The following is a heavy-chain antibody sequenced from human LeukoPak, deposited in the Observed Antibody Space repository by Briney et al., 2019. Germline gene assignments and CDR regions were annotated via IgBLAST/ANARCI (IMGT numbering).Heavy chain of an antibody. CDR2: ISSSSSTI. CDR1: GFTFSSYS. V-gene: IGHV3-48*01. Sequence: GGSLRLSCAASGFTFSSYSMNWVRQAPGKGLEWVSYISSSSSTIYYADSVKGRFTISRDNAKNSLYLQMNRLRAEDTAVYYCVRAPALIAVAGTGWFDPWGQGTLVTVSS. J-gene: IGHJ5*02. D-gene: IGHD6-19*01. CDR3: VRAPALIAVAGTGWFDP.